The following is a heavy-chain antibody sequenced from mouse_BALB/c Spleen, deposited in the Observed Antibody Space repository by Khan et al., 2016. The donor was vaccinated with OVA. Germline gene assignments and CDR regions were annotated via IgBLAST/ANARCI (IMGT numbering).Heavy chain of an antibody. CDR2: ISYSGGT. CDR1: GYSITSGYA. D-gene: IGHD1-1*01. Sequence: EVQLVESGPGLVKPSQSLSLTCTVTGYSITSGYAWYWIRQFPGNKLEWMGYISYSGGTSYNPSLKSRISITRDTSKNQFFLQLNSVTTEDTATYYCARRNNYGYYFDYWGQGTPLTVSS. J-gene: IGHJ2*01. CDR3: ARRNNYGYYFDY. V-gene: IGHV3-2*02.